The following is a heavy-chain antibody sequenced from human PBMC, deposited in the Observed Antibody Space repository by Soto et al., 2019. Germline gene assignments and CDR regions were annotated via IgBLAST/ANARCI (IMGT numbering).Heavy chain of an antibody. V-gene: IGHV3-53*01. CDR1: GFTVSNNY. J-gene: IGHJ4*02. Sequence: EVQLVESGGGLIQPGGSLRLSCAVSGFTVSNNYMSWVRQAPGKGLEGVSVIYSGGYTAYGDSVKGRFTISRDNSKNTRSLQMKRLRADERRVLLRATPPGGGGYWGQGTLVTVSS. CDR3: ATPPGGGGY. D-gene: IGHD2-15*01. CDR2: IYSGGYT.